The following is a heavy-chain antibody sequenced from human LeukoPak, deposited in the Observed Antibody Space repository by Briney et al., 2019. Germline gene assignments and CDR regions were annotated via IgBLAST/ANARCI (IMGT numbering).Heavy chain of an antibody. CDR2: ISSSSSTI. CDR1: GFTFSSYS. CDR3: ASRMDYGDYVDLDY. J-gene: IGHJ4*02. Sequence: GGSLRLSCAASGFTFSSYSMNWVRQAPGKGLEWVSYISSSSSTIYYADSVKGRFTISRDNAKNSLYLQMNSLRAEDTAVYYCASRMDYGDYVDLDYWGQGTLVTVSS. D-gene: IGHD4-17*01. V-gene: IGHV3-48*04.